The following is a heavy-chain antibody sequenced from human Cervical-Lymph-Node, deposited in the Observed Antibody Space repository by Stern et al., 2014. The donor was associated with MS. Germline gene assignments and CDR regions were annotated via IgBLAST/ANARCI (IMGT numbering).Heavy chain of an antibody. D-gene: IGHD6-13*01. CDR3: ARTRYSSSWYTFDP. V-gene: IGHV5-51*03. J-gene: IGHJ5*02. CDR2: VEPGDSDT. CDR1: GYSFTSYW. Sequence: VQLLQPGAEVKKPGESLKISCTGSGYSFTSYWIAWVRHMPGKGLERMGIVEPGDSDTRYSPSFQGQVSISADKSTSTAYLQWSSLKASDTVMYYCARTRYSSSWYTFDPWGQGTLVTVSS.